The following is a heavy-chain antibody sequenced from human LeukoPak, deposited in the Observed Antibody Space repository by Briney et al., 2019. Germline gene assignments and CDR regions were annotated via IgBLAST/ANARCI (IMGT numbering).Heavy chain of an antibody. D-gene: IGHD2-15*01. V-gene: IGHV3-23*01. CDR2: ISGSGGST. Sequence: GGSLRLSCADSGFTFSSYAMSWVRQAPGKGLEWVSAISGSGGSTYYADSVKGRFTISRDNSKNTLYLQMNSLRAEDTAVYYCAKDFSAYCSGGSCYPFDYWGQGTLVTVSS. J-gene: IGHJ4*02. CDR3: AKDFSAYCSGGSCYPFDY. CDR1: GFTFSSYA.